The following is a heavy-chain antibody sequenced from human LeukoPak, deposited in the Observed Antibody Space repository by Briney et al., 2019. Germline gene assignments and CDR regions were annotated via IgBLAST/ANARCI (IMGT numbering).Heavy chain of an antibody. V-gene: IGHV3-73*01. D-gene: IGHD1-26*01. J-gene: IGHJ5*02. CDR1: GFTFSDSA. CDR3: TRDSGTYNWFDP. CDR2: MDKETNLYAT. Sequence: GGSLKLSCVASGFTFSDSAIHWVRQSSGKGLEWIGHMDKETNLYATALAASVKGRFTVSRDDSKNTAYLHMNSLKTEDTALYYCTRDSGTYNWFDPWGQGTLVTVST.